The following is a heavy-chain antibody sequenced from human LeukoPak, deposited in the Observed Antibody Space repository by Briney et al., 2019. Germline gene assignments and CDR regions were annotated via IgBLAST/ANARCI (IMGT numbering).Heavy chain of an antibody. J-gene: IGHJ4*02. D-gene: IGHD6-19*01. V-gene: IGHV1-69*02. Sequence: SVKVSCKASGGTFSSYTISWVRQAPGQGLEWMGRIIPILGIANCAQKFQGRVTITADKSTSTAYMELSSLRSEDTAVYYCATREGHGYSSGWYPNWGQGTLVTVSS. CDR1: GGTFSSYT. CDR2: IIPILGIA. CDR3: ATREGHGYSSGWYPN.